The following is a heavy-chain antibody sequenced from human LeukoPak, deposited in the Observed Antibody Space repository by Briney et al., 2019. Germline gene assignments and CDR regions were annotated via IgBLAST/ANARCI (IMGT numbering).Heavy chain of an antibody. CDR3: ARYGGNAFDV. Sequence: GGSLRLSCAASGFTFSRNWMHWIRQAPGKGLVWVSHINSDGSSISYADSVKGRFTISRDNAKSTLYLQMNSLRAEDTALYYCARYGGNAFDVWGQGTMVTVSP. D-gene: IGHD4/OR15-4a*01. CDR1: GFTFSRNW. V-gene: IGHV3-74*01. J-gene: IGHJ3*01. CDR2: INSDGSSI.